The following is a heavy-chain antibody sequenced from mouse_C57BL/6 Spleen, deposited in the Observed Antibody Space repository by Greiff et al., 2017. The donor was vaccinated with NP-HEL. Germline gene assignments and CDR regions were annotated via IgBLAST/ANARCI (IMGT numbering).Heavy chain of an antibody. CDR3: AKGFYVYDGDWYFDV. Sequence: VQLQQSGPGLVQPSQSLSITCTVSGFSLTSYGVHWVRQSPGKGLEWLGVIWRGGSTDYNAAFMSRLSITKDNSKSQVFFKMNSLQADDTAIYYCAKGFYVYDGDWYFDVWGTGTTVTVSS. D-gene: IGHD2-2*01. J-gene: IGHJ1*03. V-gene: IGHV2-5*01. CDR2: IWRGGST. CDR1: GFSLTSYG.